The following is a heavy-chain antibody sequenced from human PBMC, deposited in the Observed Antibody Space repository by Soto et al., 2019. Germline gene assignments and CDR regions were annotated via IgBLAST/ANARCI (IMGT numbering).Heavy chain of an antibody. V-gene: IGHV3-23*01. J-gene: IGHJ4*02. Sequence: PVGSLRLSCAASGFTFSSYAMSWVRQAPGKGLEWVSAISGSGGSTYYADSVKGRFTISRDNSKNTLYLQMNSLRAEDTAVYYCAKPDTAMVTGDFDYWGQGTLVTVS. D-gene: IGHD5-18*01. CDR2: ISGSGGST. CDR3: AKPDTAMVTGDFDY. CDR1: GFTFSSYA.